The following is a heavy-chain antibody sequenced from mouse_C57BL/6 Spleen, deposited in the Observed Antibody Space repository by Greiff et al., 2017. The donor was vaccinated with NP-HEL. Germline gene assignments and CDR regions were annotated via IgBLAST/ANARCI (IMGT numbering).Heavy chain of an antibody. CDR1: GYTFTSYG. CDR2: IYPRSGNT. V-gene: IGHV1-81*01. CDR3: ARKGLRPSYWYFDV. J-gene: IGHJ1*03. Sequence: QVQLQQSGAELARPGASVQLSCKASGYTFTSYGISWVKQRTGQGLEWIGEIYPRSGNTYYNEKFKGKATLTADKSSSTAYMELRSLTSEDSAVYFCARKGLRPSYWYFDVWGTGTTVTVSS. D-gene: IGHD2-4*01.